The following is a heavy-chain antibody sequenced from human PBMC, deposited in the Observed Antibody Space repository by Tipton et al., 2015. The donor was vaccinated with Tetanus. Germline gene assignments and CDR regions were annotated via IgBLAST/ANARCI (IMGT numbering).Heavy chain of an antibody. Sequence: TLSPTCTVSGVSIGSYYWSWIRQSPGKGLEWIGYIFYAGSTNSNPSLKSRVTISVDKAKNQFSLKLTSVTAADTAVYYCARATEHDIMTGYDNWGPGTQVTVSS. CDR2: IFYAGST. V-gene: IGHV4-59*01. CDR1: GVSIGSYY. J-gene: IGHJ4*02. CDR3: ARATEHDIMTGYDN. D-gene: IGHD3-9*01.